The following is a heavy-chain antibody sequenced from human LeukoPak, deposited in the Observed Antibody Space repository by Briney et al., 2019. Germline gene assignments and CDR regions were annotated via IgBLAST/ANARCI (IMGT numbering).Heavy chain of an antibody. V-gene: IGHV3-23*01. D-gene: IGHD3-22*01. CDR3: AKDLPYDSSFE. CDR1: GFTFSSYG. CDR2: ISGSGGST. Sequence: GRSLRLSCAASGFTFSSYGMHWVRQAPGKGLEWVSAISGSGGSTYYADSVKGRFTISRDNSKNTLYLQMNSLRAEDTAVYYCAKDLPYDSSFEGGRGTLVTVSS. J-gene: IGHJ2*01.